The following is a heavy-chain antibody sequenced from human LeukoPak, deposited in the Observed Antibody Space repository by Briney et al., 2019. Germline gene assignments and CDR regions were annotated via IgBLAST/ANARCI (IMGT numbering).Heavy chain of an antibody. D-gene: IGHD6-19*01. CDR2: INHSGST. Sequence: PSETLSLTCAVSGYSISSGFYWGWIRQPPGKGLEWIGEINHSGSTNYNPSLKSRVTISVDTSKNQFSLKLSSVTAADTAVYYCASSKWLVRGILDYWGQGTLVTVSS. CDR1: GYSISSGFY. J-gene: IGHJ4*02. V-gene: IGHV4-38-2*01. CDR3: ASSKWLVRGILDY.